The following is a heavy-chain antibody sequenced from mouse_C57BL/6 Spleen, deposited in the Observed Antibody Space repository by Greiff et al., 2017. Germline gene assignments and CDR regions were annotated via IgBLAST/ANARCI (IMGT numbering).Heavy chain of an antibody. CDR1: GFTFSSYA. CDR3: ARDFDYGSSYRAMDY. D-gene: IGHD1-1*01. CDR2: ISDGGSYT. V-gene: IGHV5-4*01. Sequence: DVKLVESGGGLVKPGGSLKLSCAASGFTFSSYAMSWVRQTPEKRLEWVATISDGGSYTYYPDNVKGRFTISRDNAKNNLYLQMSHLKSEDTAMYYCARDFDYGSSYRAMDYWGQGTSVTVSS. J-gene: IGHJ4*01.